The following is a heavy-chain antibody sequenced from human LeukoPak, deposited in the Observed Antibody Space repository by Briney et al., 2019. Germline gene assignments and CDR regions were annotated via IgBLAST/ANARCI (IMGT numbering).Heavy chain of an antibody. J-gene: IGHJ4*02. CDR1: GGSINSGDYY. CDR2: IYYSGST. V-gene: IGHV4-30-4*01. D-gene: IGHD6-13*01. CDR3: ARGAGSSPRFPFDY. Sequence: SSETLSLTCTVSGGSINSGDYYWGWIRQPPGKGLEWIGYIYYSGSTYYNPSLKSRVTISVDTSKNQFSLKLSSVTAADTAVYYCARGAGSSPRFPFDYWGQGTLVTVSS.